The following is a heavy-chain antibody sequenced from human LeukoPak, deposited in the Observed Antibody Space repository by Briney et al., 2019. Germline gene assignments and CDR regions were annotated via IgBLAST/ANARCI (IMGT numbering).Heavy chain of an antibody. D-gene: IGHD4-11*01. J-gene: IGHJ4*02. V-gene: IGHV3-23*01. Sequence: GGSLRLSCAASGFIFNDYAMSWVRQVPGKGLECVSVISASGGKTYYADSVKGRFTISRDTSKTTISLQMNSLRVEDSAVYYCASDSNYGYWGQGTLVTVSS. CDR2: ISASGGKT. CDR1: GFIFNDYA. CDR3: ASDSNYGY.